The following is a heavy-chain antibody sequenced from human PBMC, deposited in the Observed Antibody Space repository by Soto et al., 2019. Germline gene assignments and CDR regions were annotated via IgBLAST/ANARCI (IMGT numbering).Heavy chain of an antibody. V-gene: IGHV1-2*02. CDR2: ISPKSGGA. Sequence: QVQLVQSGAEVRKPGASVTVSCKAGGYTFSDYYIQWVRQAPGQGLEYMGWISPKSGGAAYAQKFRGRVTMTRDTSAAYLELRNLGSDDAATYYCARYCAGNACYSRHYYAMDVWGQGTTVSVSS. D-gene: IGHD2-21*02. CDR1: GYTFSDYY. CDR3: ARYCAGNACYSRHYYAMDV. J-gene: IGHJ6*02.